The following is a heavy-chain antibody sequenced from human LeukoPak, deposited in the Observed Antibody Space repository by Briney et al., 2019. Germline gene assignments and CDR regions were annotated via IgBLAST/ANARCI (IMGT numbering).Heavy chain of an antibody. V-gene: IGHV5-51*01. D-gene: IGHD3-10*01. CDR1: GYSFTSYW. CDR3: ARLPQAYYYGSGSSINPDY. CDR2: IYLGDSDT. J-gene: IGHJ4*02. Sequence: GESLKISCKGYGYSFTSYWIGWVRQMPGKGLEWMGIIYLGDSDTRYSPSFQGQVTISADKSISTAYLQWSSLKASDTAMYYCARLPQAYYYGSGSSINPDYWGQGTLVTVSS.